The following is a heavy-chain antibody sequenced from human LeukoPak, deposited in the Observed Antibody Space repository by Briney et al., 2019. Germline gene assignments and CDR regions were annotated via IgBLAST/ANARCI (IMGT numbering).Heavy chain of an antibody. J-gene: IGHJ5*02. CDR2: IIPIFGTA. V-gene: IGHV1-69*13. CDR1: GRTFSSYA. CDR3: ARADCSGGSCYSSWFDP. Sequence: SVKVSCKASGRTFSSYAISWVRQAPGQGLEWMGGIIPIFGTANYAQKFQGRVTITADESTSTAYMELSSLRSEDTAVYYCARADCSGGSCYSSWFDPWGQGTLVTVSS. D-gene: IGHD2-15*01.